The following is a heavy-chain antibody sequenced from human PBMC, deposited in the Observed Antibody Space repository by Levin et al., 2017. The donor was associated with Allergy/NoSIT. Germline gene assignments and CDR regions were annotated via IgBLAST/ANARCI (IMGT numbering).Heavy chain of an antibody. Sequence: GASVKVSCRASGYTFTSYYLHWVRQAPGQGLEWMGLINPRDGSTKYAQNFQGRVTMTRDTSTSTVYVDLSSLKSEDTAVYYCARDYTGSYVLGSWGQGTLITVSS. CDR1: GYTFTSYY. V-gene: IGHV1-46*01. CDR3: ARDYTGSYVLGS. CDR2: INPRDGST. J-gene: IGHJ4*02. D-gene: IGHD1-26*01.